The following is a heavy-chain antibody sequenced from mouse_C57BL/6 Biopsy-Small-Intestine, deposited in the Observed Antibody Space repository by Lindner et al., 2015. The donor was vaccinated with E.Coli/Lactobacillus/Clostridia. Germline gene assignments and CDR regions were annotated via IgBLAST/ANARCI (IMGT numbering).Heavy chain of an antibody. CDR3: ARIRRGTYYYAMDY. J-gene: IGHJ4*01. Sequence: VQLQESGPELVKPGASVKIPRKASGYTFTDYNMDWVKQSHGKSLEWIGDINPNNGGTIYNQKFKGKATLTVDKSSSTAYMELRSLTSEDTAVYYCARIRRGTYYYAMDYWGQGTSVTASS. CDR2: INPNNGGT. V-gene: IGHV1-18*01. D-gene: IGHD2-12*01. CDR1: GYTFTDYN.